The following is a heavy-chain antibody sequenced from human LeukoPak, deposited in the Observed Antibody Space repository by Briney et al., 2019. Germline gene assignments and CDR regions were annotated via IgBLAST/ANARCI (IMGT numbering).Heavy chain of an antibody. D-gene: IGHD6-19*01. V-gene: IGHV1-8*03. CDR2: MNPNSGNT. CDR1: GYTFTSYD. J-gene: IGHJ4*02. CDR3: ATTSLIAVAGPNTYFDY. Sequence: ASVKVSCKASGYTFTSYDINWVRQATGQGLEWMGWMNPNSGNTGYAQKFQGRVTITRNASISTAYMELSSLRSEDTAVYYCATTSLIAVAGPNTYFDYWGQGTLVTVSS.